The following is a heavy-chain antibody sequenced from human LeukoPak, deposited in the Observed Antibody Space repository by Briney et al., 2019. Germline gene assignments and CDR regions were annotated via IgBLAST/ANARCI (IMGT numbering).Heavy chain of an antibody. Sequence: PGGSLRLSCAASGFTFSSYGMHWVRQAPGKGLEWVAVISYDGSNKYYADSVKGRFTISRDNSKNTLYLQMNSLRAEDTAVYYCAKDPGGNGPYYYYMDVWGKGTTATVSS. D-gene: IGHD3-10*01. V-gene: IGHV3-30*18. J-gene: IGHJ6*03. CDR3: AKDPGGNGPYYYYMDV. CDR2: ISYDGSNK. CDR1: GFTFSSYG.